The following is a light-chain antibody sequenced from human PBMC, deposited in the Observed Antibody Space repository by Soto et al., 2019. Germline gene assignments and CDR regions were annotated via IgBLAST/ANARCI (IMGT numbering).Light chain of an antibody. Sequence: DIQMTQSPSSLSASVGDVFTIPCRASQTISNYLNWYRQRPGQAPELLIYSTSSLQSGVPSKFSGSGSGTDFTLTSSSLQPEDFATYYCQQSYGIPLTFGQGTRLEIK. J-gene: IGKJ5*01. CDR1: QTISNY. V-gene: IGKV1-39*01. CDR3: QQSYGIPLT. CDR2: STS.